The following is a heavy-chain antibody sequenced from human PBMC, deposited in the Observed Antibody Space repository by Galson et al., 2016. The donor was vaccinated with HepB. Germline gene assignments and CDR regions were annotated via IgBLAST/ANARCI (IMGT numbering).Heavy chain of an antibody. CDR2: TYYESKWYR. CDR3: ARNYYGSGGYYTLFDY. D-gene: IGHD3-10*01. J-gene: IGHJ4*02. Sequence: CAISGDSVSSNSAAWNWIRQSPSRGLEWLGRTYYESKWYRDYAVSVESRIAINADKSKNQFSLQLNSVTPEATAFYYCARNYYGSGGYYTLFDYWGQGTPVTVSS. V-gene: IGHV6-1*01. CDR1: GDSVSSNSAA.